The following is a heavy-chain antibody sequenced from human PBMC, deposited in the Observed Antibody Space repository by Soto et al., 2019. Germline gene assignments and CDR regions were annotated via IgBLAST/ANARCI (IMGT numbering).Heavy chain of an antibody. Sequence: QVQLQQWGAGLLKPSETLSLTCAVYGGSVSSGSYYWSWIRQPPGKGLEWIGEMSHRGGTHFNPSLKSRVNISVDTSKNQFSLEMSFVTAANTALYYCARVERGTATSVVDAFDIWGPGTMVTVSS. D-gene: IGHD2-21*02. V-gene: IGHV4-34*01. J-gene: IGHJ3*02. CDR3: ARVERGTATSVVDAFDI. CDR1: GGSVSSGSYY. CDR2: MSHRGGT.